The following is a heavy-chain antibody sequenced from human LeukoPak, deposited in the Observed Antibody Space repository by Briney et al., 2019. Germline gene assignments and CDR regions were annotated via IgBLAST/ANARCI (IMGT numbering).Heavy chain of an antibody. V-gene: IGHV4-39*07. D-gene: IGHD4-17*01. Sequence: SETLSLTCIVSGGSMRTTSYYWDWIRQPPGTGLEWIGTIHYDGSTSHYTPPLKSRVTISVDTSKNQFSLKLSSVTAPATAVYYCARVRATVTHAWFDPWGQGTLVTVSS. CDR2: IHYDGST. CDR1: GGSMRTTSYY. CDR3: ARVRATVTHAWFDP. J-gene: IGHJ5*02.